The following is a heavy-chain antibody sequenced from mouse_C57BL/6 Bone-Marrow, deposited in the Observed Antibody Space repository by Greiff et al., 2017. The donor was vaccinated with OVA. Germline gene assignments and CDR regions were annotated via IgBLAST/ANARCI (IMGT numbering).Heavy chain of an antibody. CDR1: GYSFTSYY. CDR3: ARRGYYGSRGAMDY. D-gene: IGHD1-1*01. Sequence: VQGVESGPELVKPGASVKISCKASGYSFTSYYIHWVKQRPGQGLEWIGWIYPGSGNTKYNEKFKGKATLTADTSSSTAYMQLSSLTSEDSAVYYCARRGYYGSRGAMDYWGQGTSVTVSS. J-gene: IGHJ4*01. CDR2: IYPGSGNT. V-gene: IGHV1-66*01.